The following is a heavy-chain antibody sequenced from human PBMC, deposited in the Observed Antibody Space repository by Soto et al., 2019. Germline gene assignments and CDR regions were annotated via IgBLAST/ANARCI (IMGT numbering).Heavy chain of an antibody. Sequence: GGSLRLSXAASGFTFSSYSMNWVRQAPGKGLEWVSSISSSSSYIYYADSVKGRFTISRDNAKNSLYLQMNSLRAEDTAVYYCARDSMFRGVIILFDYWGQGTLVTVS. J-gene: IGHJ4*02. D-gene: IGHD3-10*01. CDR1: GFTFSSYS. V-gene: IGHV3-21*01. CDR2: ISSSSSYI. CDR3: ARDSMFRGVIILFDY.